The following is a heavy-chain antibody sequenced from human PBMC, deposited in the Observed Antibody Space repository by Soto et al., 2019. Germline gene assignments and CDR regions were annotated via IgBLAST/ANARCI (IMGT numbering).Heavy chain of an antibody. CDR1: GFTFSSYG. J-gene: IGHJ4*02. CDR2: ISYDGSNK. V-gene: IGHV3-30*18. D-gene: IGHD5-12*01. Sequence: GGSLRLSCAASGFTFSSYGMHWVRQAPGKGLEWVAVISYDGSNKYYADSVKGRFTISRDNSKNTLYLQMNSLRAEDTAVYYCAKDTMGKWLRFDYWGQGTLVTVYS. CDR3: AKDTMGKWLRFDY.